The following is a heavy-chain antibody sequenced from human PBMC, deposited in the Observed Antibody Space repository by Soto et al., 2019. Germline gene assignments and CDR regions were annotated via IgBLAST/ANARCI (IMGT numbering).Heavy chain of an antibody. J-gene: IGHJ3*02. V-gene: IGHV1-8*01. CDR3: ARDYGSGSYYKGAFDI. Sequence: GASVKFSCRASGYTFTSYDINWVRQATGQGLEWMGLMNPSGGNTGYAQKFQGRVTMTRDTSTSTAYMELSSLRSEDTAVYYCARDYGSGSYYKGAFDIWGQGTMVTVSS. CDR1: GYTFTSYD. D-gene: IGHD3-10*01. CDR2: MNPSGGNT.